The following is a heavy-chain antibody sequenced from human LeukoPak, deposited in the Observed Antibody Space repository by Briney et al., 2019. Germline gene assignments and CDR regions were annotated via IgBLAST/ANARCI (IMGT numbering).Heavy chain of an antibody. J-gene: IGHJ4*02. V-gene: IGHV4-34*01. CDR2: INHSGST. CDR3: ARGGDGYTNFDY. Sequence: PSETLSLTCAVYGGSFSGYYWGWIRQPPGKGLEWIGEINHSGSTNYNPSLKSRVTISVDTSKNQFSLKLSSVTAADTAVYYCARGGDGYTNFDYWGQGTLVTVSS. D-gene: IGHD5-24*01. CDR1: GGSFSGYY.